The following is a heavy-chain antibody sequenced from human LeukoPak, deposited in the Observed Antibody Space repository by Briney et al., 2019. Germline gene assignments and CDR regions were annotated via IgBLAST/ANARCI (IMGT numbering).Heavy chain of an antibody. CDR1: GGSISSGGYY. Sequence: SETLSLTCTVSGGSISSGGYYWSWIRQPAGKGLEWIGRVYTSGSTNYNPSLKSRVTISIDTSKNQFSLNLSSVTAADTAVYYCARAAYYYGSGSYDSPYYYYYMDVWGKGTTVTISS. J-gene: IGHJ6*03. D-gene: IGHD3-10*01. V-gene: IGHV4-61*02. CDR2: VYTSGST. CDR3: ARAAYYYGSGSYDSPYYYYYMDV.